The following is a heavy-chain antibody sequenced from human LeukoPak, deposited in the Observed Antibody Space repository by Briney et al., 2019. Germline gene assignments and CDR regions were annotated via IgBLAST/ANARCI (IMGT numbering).Heavy chain of an antibody. Sequence: PGGSLRLSCAASGFTFSSYGMHWVRQAPGKGLEWVAVIWYDGSNKYYADSVKGRFTTSRDNSKNTLYLQMNSLRAEDTAVYYCARDFTFGGVIVLQGFDPWGQGTLVTVSS. D-gene: IGHD3-16*02. CDR1: GFTFSSYG. CDR2: IWYDGSNK. CDR3: ARDFTFGGVIVLQGFDP. J-gene: IGHJ5*02. V-gene: IGHV3-33*01.